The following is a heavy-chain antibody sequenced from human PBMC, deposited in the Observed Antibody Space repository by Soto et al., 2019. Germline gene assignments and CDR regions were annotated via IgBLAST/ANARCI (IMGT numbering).Heavy chain of an antibody. D-gene: IGHD3-3*02. CDR2: ISWNSGSI. J-gene: IGHJ6*03. V-gene: IGHV3-9*01. CDR1: GFTFDDYA. Sequence: EVQLVESGGGLVQPGRSLRLSCAASGFTFDDYAMHWVRQAPGKGLEWVSGISWNSGSIGYADSVKGRFTISRDNAKNSLYLQMNSLRAEDTALYYCAKGPFSHYYYYMDVWGKGTTVTVSS. CDR3: AKGPFSHYYYYMDV.